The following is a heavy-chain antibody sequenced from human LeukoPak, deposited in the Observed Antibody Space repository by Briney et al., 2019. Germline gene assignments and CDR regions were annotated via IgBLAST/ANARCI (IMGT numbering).Heavy chain of an antibody. V-gene: IGHV3-23*01. CDR2: ISGSGGST. Sequence: GGSLRLSCAASGFTFSSYAMSWVRQAPGKGLEWVSAISGSGGSTYYADSVKGRFTISRDNSKNTLYLQMNSLRAEDTAVYYCAKGLSVAGGGSSAFDIWGQGTMVTVSS. J-gene: IGHJ3*02. D-gene: IGHD3-16*01. CDR1: GFTFSSYA. CDR3: AKGLSVAGGGSSAFDI.